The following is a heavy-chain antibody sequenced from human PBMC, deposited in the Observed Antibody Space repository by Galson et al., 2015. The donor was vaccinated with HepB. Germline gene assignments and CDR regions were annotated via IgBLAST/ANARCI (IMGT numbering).Heavy chain of an antibody. J-gene: IGHJ4*02. D-gene: IGHD3-22*01. CDR3: AKDISAGNYYDSSGYYYYFDY. CDR1: GFTFDDYA. Sequence: SLRLSCAASGFTFDDYAMHWVRQAPGKGLEWVSGISWNSGSIGYADSVKGRFTISRDNAKNSLYLQMNSLRAEDTALYYCAKDISAGNYYDSSGYYYYFDYWGQGTLVTVSS. CDR2: ISWNSGSI. V-gene: IGHV3-9*01.